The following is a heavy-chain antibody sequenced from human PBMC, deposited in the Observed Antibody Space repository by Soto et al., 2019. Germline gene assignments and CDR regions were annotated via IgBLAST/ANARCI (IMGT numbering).Heavy chain of an antibody. D-gene: IGHD6-19*01. V-gene: IGHV4-31*03. Sequence: PSETLSLTCTVSGGSISSGGYYWSWIRQHPGKGLEWIGYIYYSGSTYYNPSLKSRVTISVDTSKNQFSLKLSSVTAADTAVYYCARSWPVANWFDPWGQGTLVTVSS. CDR3: ARSWPVANWFDP. CDR2: IYYSGST. J-gene: IGHJ5*02. CDR1: GGSISSGGYY.